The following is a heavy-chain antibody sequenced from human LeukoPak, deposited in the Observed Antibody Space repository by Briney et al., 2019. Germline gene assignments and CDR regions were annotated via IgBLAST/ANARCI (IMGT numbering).Heavy chain of an antibody. V-gene: IGHV1-2*02. Sequence: ASVKVSCKASAYTFTGYNMQWLRQAPGQGLEWMGWINPNSGGTNYAQKFQGRVTMTRDTSISTAYMELSRLRSDDTAVYYCARDGHFDYWGQGTLVTVSS. CDR3: ARDGHFDY. CDR1: AYTFTGYN. CDR2: INPNSGGT. J-gene: IGHJ4*02.